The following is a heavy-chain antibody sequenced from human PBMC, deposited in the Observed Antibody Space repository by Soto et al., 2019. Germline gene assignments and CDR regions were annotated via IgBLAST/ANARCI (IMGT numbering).Heavy chain of an antibody. D-gene: IGHD4-4*01. CDR1: GFTFSDSW. CDR3: VRGGSNYAS. J-gene: IGHJ5*02. CDR2: IKPDESEK. V-gene: IGHV3-7*01. Sequence: EVQLVESGGGLVQPGGSLRLSCTASGFTFSDSWMTWVRQAPGKGLERVARIKPDESEKKYADSVKGRFSISRDNAKNSMYVQMDSLRGEDTAVYYCVRGGSNYASWGQGTLVTVSS.